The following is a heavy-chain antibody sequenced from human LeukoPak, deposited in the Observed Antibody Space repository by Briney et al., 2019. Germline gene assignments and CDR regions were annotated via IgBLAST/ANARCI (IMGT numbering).Heavy chain of an antibody. CDR3: ARHPYSYGSSDY. CDR2: IYYSGDT. Sequence: SETLSLTCTVSGGSISSSSYYWGWIRQPPGKGLEWIGSIYYSGDTYYNSSLKSRRVTISVDTSKNQFSLRLSSVTAADTAVYYCARHPYSYGSSDYWGQGTLVTVSS. CDR1: GGSISSSSYY. D-gene: IGHD5-18*01. J-gene: IGHJ4*02. V-gene: IGHV4-39*01.